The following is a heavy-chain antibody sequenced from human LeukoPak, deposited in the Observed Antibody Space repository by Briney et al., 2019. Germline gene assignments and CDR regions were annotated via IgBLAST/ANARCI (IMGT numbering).Heavy chain of an antibody. CDR2: IIPIFGTA. CDR1: GYTLTELS. V-gene: IGHV1-69*13. J-gene: IGHJ4*02. D-gene: IGHD5-18*01. CDR3: VKTDTAMVLFDY. Sequence: SVKVSCNVSGYTLTELSMHWVRQAPGKGLEWMGGIIPIFGTANYAQKFQGRVTITADESTSTAYMELSSLRSEDTAVYYCVKTDTAMVLFDYWGQGTLVTVSS.